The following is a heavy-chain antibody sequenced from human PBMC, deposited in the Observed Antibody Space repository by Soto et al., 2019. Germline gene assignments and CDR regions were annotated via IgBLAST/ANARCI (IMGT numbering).Heavy chain of an antibody. CDR2: ISSSSSTI. CDR1: GFTFSSYS. J-gene: IGHJ4*02. Sequence: EVQLVESGGGLVQPGGSLRLSCAASGFTFSSYSMNWVRQAPGKGLEWVSYISSSSSTIYYADSVKGRFTISRDNAKNSLYLQMNILRAEDTAVYYCARGNLIATVNYFDYWGQGTLVTVSS. CDR3: ARGNLIATVNYFDY. D-gene: IGHD2-21*01. V-gene: IGHV3-48*01.